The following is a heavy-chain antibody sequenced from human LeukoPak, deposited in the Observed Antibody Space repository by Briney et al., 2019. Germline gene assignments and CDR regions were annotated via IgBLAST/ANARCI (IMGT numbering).Heavy chain of an antibody. Sequence: GGSLRLSCAASGFTFSSYAMSWVRQAPGKGLKWVSAISGSAGSTNYADSVKGRFTISRDNSKNTVYLQMNSLRAEDTGVYYCARHSSGWYGDGFDIWGQGSMVTVSS. V-gene: IGHV3-23*01. J-gene: IGHJ3*02. D-gene: IGHD6-19*01. CDR3: ARHSSGWYGDGFDI. CDR2: ISGSAGST. CDR1: GFTFSSYA.